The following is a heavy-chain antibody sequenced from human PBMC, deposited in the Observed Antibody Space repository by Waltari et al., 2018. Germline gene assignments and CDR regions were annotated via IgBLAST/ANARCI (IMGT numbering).Heavy chain of an antibody. V-gene: IGHV4-59*01. CDR2: IYYSGST. J-gene: IGHJ2*01. D-gene: IGHD2-21*01. CDR3: ARGRPGGDYWYFDL. Sequence: QVQLQESGPGLVKPSETLSLTCPVSGGSISRYYWSWIRQPPGKGLEWIGYIYYSGSTNYNPSLKSRVTISVDTSKNQFSLKLSSVTAADTAVYYCARGRPGGDYWYFDLWGRGTLVTVSS. CDR1: GGSISRYY.